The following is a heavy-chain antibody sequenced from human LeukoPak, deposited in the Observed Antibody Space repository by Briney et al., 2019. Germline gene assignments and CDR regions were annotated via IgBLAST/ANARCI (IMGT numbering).Heavy chain of an antibody. Sequence: GGSLRLSCAASGFIFSSYWMSWVRQAPGKGLEWVANINEDGSEKYYVDSVKGRFTISRDNAKNSLYLQMNSLRAEDTAVYYCARDHNGGFDSWGQGTLVTISS. CDR2: INEDGSEK. CDR3: ARDHNGGFDS. V-gene: IGHV3-7*01. J-gene: IGHJ4*02. CDR1: GFIFSSYW. D-gene: IGHD1-1*01.